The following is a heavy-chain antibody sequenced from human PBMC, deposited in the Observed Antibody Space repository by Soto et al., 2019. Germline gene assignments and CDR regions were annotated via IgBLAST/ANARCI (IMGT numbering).Heavy chain of an antibody. D-gene: IGHD3-16*01. V-gene: IGHV1-18*01. J-gene: IGHJ4*02. CDR3: ARGGTPIDS. Sequence: QVQLVQSGAEVKKPGASVKVSCKASGYTFTNFGISWVRQAPGQGLEWMGWISAYNGNTNSAQKFQDRVTMTTDTPTSTAYRGLRSLRSDDTPIYYCARGGTPIDSWGQGTLVTVPS. CDR2: ISAYNGNT. CDR1: GYTFTNFG.